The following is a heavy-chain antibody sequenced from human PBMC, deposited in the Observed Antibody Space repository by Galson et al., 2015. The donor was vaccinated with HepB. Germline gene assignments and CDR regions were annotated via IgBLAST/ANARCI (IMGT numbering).Heavy chain of an antibody. Sequence: SVKVSCKASGYTFTGYYMHWVRQAPGQGLEWMGWINPNSGGTNYAQKFQGRVTMTWDTSISTAYMELSRLRSDDTAVYYCARAGDPLNYFDYWGQGTLVTISS. CDR2: INPNSGGT. V-gene: IGHV1-2*02. D-gene: IGHD3-10*01. CDR3: ARAGDPLNYFDY. CDR1: GYTFTGYY. J-gene: IGHJ4*02.